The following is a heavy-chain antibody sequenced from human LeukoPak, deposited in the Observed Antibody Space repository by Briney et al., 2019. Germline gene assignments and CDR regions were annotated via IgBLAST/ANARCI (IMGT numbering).Heavy chain of an antibody. J-gene: IGHJ3*02. CDR3: ARELLDAFDI. CDR2: IYYSGST. CDR1: GGSISSSSYY. Sequence: SGTLSLTCTVSGGSISSSSYYWGWIRQPPGKGLEWIGSIYYSGSTYYNPSLKSRVTISVDTSKNQFSLKLSSVTAADTAVYYCARELLDAFDIWGQGTMVTVSS. V-gene: IGHV4-39*07. D-gene: IGHD3-10*01.